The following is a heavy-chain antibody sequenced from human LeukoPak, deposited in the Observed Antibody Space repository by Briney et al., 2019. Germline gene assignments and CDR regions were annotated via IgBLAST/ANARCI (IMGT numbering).Heavy chain of an antibody. J-gene: IGHJ4*02. CDR3: ARAGYGDFDY. D-gene: IGHD4-17*01. V-gene: IGHV4-61*02. Sequence: SETLSLTCTVSGGSISSGSYYWSWIRQPAGKGLEWIGRIYTSGSTNYNPSLKSRVTISVDTSKNQFSLKLSSVTAADTAVYYCARAGYGDFDYWGQGTLVTVSS. CDR2: IYTSGST. CDR1: GGSISSGSYY.